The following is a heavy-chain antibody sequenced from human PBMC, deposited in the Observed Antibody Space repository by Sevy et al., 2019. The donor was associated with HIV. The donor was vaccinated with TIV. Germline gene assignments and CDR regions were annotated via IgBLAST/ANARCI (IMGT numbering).Heavy chain of an antibody. J-gene: IGHJ3*02. CDR3: ARGVGGYYDTSGYYRADAFHI. V-gene: IGHV3-33*01. CDR2: IWYDGSNK. Sequence: GESLKISCAASGFTFSSYGMHWVRQAPGKGLEWVAVIWYDGSNKYYADSVKGRFTISRDNSKNTLYLQMNSLRAEDTAVYYCARGVGGYYDTSGYYRADAFHIWGQGTMVTVSS. D-gene: IGHD3-22*01. CDR1: GFTFSSYG.